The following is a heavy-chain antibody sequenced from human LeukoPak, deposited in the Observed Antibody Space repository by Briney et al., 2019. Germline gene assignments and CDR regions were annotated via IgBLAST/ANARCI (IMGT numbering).Heavy chain of an antibody. CDR1: GYSISSGYY. Sequence: SETLSLTCTVSGYSISSGYYWGWIRQPPGKGLEWIGYIYYSGSTNYNPSLKSRVTISVDTSKNQFSLKLSSVTAADTAVYYCARSRRSDFWSGYVSYYFDYWGQGTLVTVSS. CDR2: IYYSGST. V-gene: IGHV4-61*01. D-gene: IGHD3-3*01. CDR3: ARSRRSDFWSGYVSYYFDY. J-gene: IGHJ4*02.